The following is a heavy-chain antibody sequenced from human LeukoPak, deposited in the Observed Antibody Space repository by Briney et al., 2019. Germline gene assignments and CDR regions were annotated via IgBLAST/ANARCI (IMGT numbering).Heavy chain of an antibody. J-gene: IGHJ4*02. CDR2: IYWDDDK. D-gene: IGHD6-13*01. V-gene: IGHV2-5*02. CDR3: AHRRLAAAGFDY. Sequence: TLSLTCTVSGGSISSSGYYWGWIRQPPGKALEWLALIYWDDDKRYSPSLKSRLTITKDTSKNQVVLTMTNMDPVDTATYYCAHRRLAAAGFDYWGQGTLVTVSS. CDR1: GGSISSSGYY.